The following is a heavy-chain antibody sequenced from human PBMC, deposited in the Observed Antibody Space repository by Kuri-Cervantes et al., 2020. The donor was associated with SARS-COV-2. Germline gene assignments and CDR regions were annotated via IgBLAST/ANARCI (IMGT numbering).Heavy chain of an antibody. V-gene: IGHV1-2*04. J-gene: IGHJ3*02. CDR2: INPNSGGT. D-gene: IGHD3-16*02. Sequence: ASVKVSCKASGYTFTDYYIHWVRQAPGQGLEWMGWINPNSGGTNSAQKFQGWVIMTRATSISPAYMELSRLRCDDTAVYYCASGPSWGYFWGTYRGGWDTFDIWGQGTMVTVSS. CDR1: GYTFTDYY. CDR3: ASGPSWGYFWGTYRGGWDTFDI.